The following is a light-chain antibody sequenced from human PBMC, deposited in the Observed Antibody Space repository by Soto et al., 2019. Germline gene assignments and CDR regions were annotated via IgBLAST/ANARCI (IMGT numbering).Light chain of an antibody. CDR1: QSVSSSY. Sequence: EIVLTQSPGTLSLSPGERATLSCRASQSVSSSYLAWYQQKPGQAPRLLIYGASSRATGIPDRFSGSGSGTAFTPTIIRLEPEDISVYYCQQYGSSPLITFGQGTRLEIK. CDR2: GAS. CDR3: QQYGSSPLIT. V-gene: IGKV3-20*01. J-gene: IGKJ5*01.